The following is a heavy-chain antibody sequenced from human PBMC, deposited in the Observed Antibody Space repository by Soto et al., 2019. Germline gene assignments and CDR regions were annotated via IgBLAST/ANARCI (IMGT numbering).Heavy chain of an antibody. CDR1: GFSLNTYS. D-gene: IGHD6-13*01. Sequence: GGSLRLSCAAAGFSLNTYSMNWVRQAPGKGLEWVSYIISSNTTTGYADSVKGRFTISRDNSKNTLYLQMNSLRAEDTAVYYCARDSSSSWSYYYYYGMDVWGQGTTVTVSS. J-gene: IGHJ6*02. CDR2: IISSNTTT. CDR3: ARDSSSSWSYYYYYGMDV. V-gene: IGHV3-48*01.